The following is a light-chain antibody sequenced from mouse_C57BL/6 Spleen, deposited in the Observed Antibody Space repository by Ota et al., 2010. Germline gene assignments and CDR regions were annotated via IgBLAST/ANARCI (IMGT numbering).Light chain of an antibody. Sequence: DIVMTQSHKLMSTSVGDRVSITCKASQDVTTAVAWYQQKPGQSPKLLIYWASTRHTGVPDRFTGSGSGTDFTFTISSVQAEDLAVYYCQQHYSTPPTFGEAQLEIK. J-gene: IGKJ1*01. CDR2: WAS. CDR1: QDVTTA. CDR3: QQHYSTPPT. V-gene: IGKV6-25*01.